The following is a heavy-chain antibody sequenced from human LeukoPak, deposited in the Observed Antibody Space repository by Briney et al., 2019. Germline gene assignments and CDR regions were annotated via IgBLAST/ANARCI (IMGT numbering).Heavy chain of an antibody. D-gene: IGHD3-3*01. CDR3: AKDHYWSIDY. CDR2: IKGDGIST. J-gene: IGHJ4*02. Sequence: GGSLRLSCAASGFDFSSNWMHWVRHAPGQGLVWVSRIKGDGISTNYADSVKGRFTISRDIAKNALYLQMNSLRAEDTGVYYCAKDHYWSIDYWGRGTLVTVSS. V-gene: IGHV3-74*01. CDR1: GFDFSSNW.